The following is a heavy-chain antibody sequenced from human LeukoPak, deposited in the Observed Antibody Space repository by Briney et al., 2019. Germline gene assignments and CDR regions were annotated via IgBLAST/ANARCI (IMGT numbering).Heavy chain of an antibody. CDR1: GYTFSDYY. CDR3: ARAWVVATGSLDAFDI. V-gene: IGHV1-2*02. Sequence: ASVKVSCKTSGYTFSDYYVHWVRQAPGQGFERMGWINPDSGATNYAQKFQGRVTMTRDTSISTAYMELSRLRSDDTAVYYCARAWVVATGSLDAFDIWGQGTMVTVSS. D-gene: IGHD5-12*01. CDR2: INPDSGAT. J-gene: IGHJ3*02.